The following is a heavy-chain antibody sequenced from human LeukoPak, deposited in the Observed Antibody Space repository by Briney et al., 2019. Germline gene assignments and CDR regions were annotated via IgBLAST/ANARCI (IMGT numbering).Heavy chain of an antibody. CDR3: ARAMTMPDY. CDR2: INHSGST. J-gene: IGHJ4*02. V-gene: IGHV4-34*01. D-gene: IGHD4/OR15-4a*01. CDR1: GGSSSGYY. Sequence: SETLSLTCAVYGGSSSGYYWSWIRQPPGKGLEWIGEINHSGSTNYNPSLKSRVTISVDTSKNQFSLKLSSVTAADTAVYYCARAMTMPDYWGQGTLVTVSS.